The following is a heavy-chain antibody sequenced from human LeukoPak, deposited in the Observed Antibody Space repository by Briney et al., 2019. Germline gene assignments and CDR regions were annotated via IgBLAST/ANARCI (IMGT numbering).Heavy chain of an antibody. Sequence: GGSLRLSCAASGFTFSSYWMSWVRQAPGKGLEWVANIKQDGSEKYYVDSVKGRFTISRDNAKNSLYLQMNSVRAEDTAVYYCARWASYYDILTGYYNRDYYFDYWGQGTLVTVSS. D-gene: IGHD3-9*01. J-gene: IGHJ4*02. CDR2: IKQDGSEK. V-gene: IGHV3-7*01. CDR1: GFTFSSYW. CDR3: ARWASYYDILTGYYNRDYYFDY.